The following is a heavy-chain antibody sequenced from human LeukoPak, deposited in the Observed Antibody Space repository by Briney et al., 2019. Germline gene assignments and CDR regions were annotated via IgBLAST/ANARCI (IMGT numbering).Heavy chain of an antibody. D-gene: IGHD3-16*01. CDR1: GYTFTSYA. CDR2: INAGNGNT. Sequence: ASVKVSCKASGYTFTSYAMHWVRQAPGQRLEWMGWINAGNGNTKYSQKFQGRVTITRDTSASTAYMELSSLRSEDTAVYYCARASPTRGGTAPPNFDYWGQGTLVTVSS. J-gene: IGHJ4*02. V-gene: IGHV1-3*01. CDR3: ARASPTRGGTAPPNFDY.